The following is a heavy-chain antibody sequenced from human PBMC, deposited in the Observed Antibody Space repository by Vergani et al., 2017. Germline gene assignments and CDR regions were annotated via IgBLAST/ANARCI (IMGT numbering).Heavy chain of an antibody. CDR1: GFTFSSHG. J-gene: IGHJ4*02. Sequence: QVQLVESEGGVVQPGRSLTLSCVASGFTFSSHGMNWVRQAPGKGLEWVAFIQKDGIDKFYADSVRGRFTISRDISKNTLYLEMNSLSAEDTALYHCVKDHPVFDEWGRGTLVSVS. V-gene: IGHV3-30*02. CDR2: IQKDGIDK. CDR3: VKDHPVFDE.